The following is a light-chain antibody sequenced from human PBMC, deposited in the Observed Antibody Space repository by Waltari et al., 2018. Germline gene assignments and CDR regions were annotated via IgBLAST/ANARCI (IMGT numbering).Light chain of an antibody. Sequence: DIQMTQPPPSLSASVGDRLPITCRASQNIRTYLNWYQQTPGKAPRLLIYAAYTLRSGVPARFSASGSGTNFTLTISSLQPEDFATFYCQQTYSDPRTFGGGTNV. J-gene: IGKJ4*01. CDR3: QQTYSDPRT. V-gene: IGKV1-39*01. CDR1: QNIRTY. CDR2: AAY.